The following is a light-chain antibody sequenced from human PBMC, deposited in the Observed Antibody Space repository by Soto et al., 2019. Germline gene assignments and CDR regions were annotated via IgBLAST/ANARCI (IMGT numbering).Light chain of an antibody. CDR2: EVR. Sequence: QSALTQPASVSGSPGQSITISCTGTGSDVGSYKYVSWYQQHPGKAPHLIIFEVRNRPSGVSDRFSGSKSGNTASLTISGLEHEDDADYYCSSVTRISSLVVFGTGTKLTVL. CDR3: SSVTRISSLVV. V-gene: IGLV2-14*01. CDR1: GSDVGSYKY. J-gene: IGLJ1*01.